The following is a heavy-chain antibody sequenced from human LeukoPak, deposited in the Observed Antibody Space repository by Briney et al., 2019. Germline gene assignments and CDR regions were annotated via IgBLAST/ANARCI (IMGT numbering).Heavy chain of an antibody. J-gene: IGHJ4*02. V-gene: IGHV3-33*05. D-gene: IGHD1-1*01. CDR3: ARDRSGPGYHFDY. CDR2: ISHDGTTT. CDR1: GFTFSNHG. Sequence: PGGSLRLSCAASGFTFSNHGMQGVRQAPGKGLEWVAVISHDGTTTFYADSVKGRITISRDNSKNTLDLQMNSLRPEDTAVYYCARDRSGPGYHFDYWGQGTLVTVSS.